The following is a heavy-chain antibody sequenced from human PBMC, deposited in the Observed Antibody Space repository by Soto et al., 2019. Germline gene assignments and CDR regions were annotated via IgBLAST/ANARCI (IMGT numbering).Heavy chain of an antibody. CDR2: MNPNSGNT. D-gene: IGHD6-13*01. CDR1: GYTFTSYY. Sequence: AXVKVSCKASGYTFTSYYINWVRQATGQGLEWMGWMNPNSGNTGYAQKFQGRVTMTRNTSISTAYMELSSLRSEDTAVYYCASYTSRIDAFDIWGQGTMVTVSS. J-gene: IGHJ3*02. CDR3: ASYTSRIDAFDI. V-gene: IGHV1-8*01.